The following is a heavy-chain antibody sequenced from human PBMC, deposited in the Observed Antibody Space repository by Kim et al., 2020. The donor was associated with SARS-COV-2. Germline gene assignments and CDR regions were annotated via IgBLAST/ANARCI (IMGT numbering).Heavy chain of an antibody. V-gene: IGHV3-48*02. Sequence: IYYGDSVKGRFTISGDNARNSLYLQRNSLRDEDTAVYYGARDSSVSVVDYWGQGTLVTVSS. D-gene: IGHD3-16*02. CDR3: ARDSSVSVVDY. CDR2: I. J-gene: IGHJ4*02.